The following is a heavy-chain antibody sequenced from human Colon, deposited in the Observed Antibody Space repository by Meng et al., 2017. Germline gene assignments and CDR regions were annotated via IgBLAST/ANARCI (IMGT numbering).Heavy chain of an antibody. D-gene: IGHD4-23*01. J-gene: IGHJ4*02. CDR2: IYQSGST. CDR1: GGSISSNNW. CDR3: ARVPTTVDPFES. V-gene: IGHV4-4*02. Sequence: QGLRQGSGPGLVKPSGTLSLTCTVSGGSISSNNWWSWVRQSPWRGLEWIGEIYQSGSTNYSPSLKSRVTISLDKSKNQFSLKVSYMTAADTAVYFCARVPTTVDPFESWGQGTLVTVSS.